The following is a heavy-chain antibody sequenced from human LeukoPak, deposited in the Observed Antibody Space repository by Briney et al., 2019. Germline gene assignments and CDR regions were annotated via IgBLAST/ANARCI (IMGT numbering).Heavy chain of an antibody. CDR2: IYYSGST. CDR1: GGSISSSSYY. V-gene: IGHV4-39*01. J-gene: IGHJ4*02. D-gene: IGHD2-2*01. CDR3: GGVLADCSSTSCYGED. Sequence: PSGTLSLTCTVSGGSISSSSYYWGWIRQPPGKGLEWIGSIYYSGSTYYNPSLKSRVTISVDTSKNQFSLKLSSVTAADTAVYYCGGVLADCSSTSCYGEDWGQGTLVTVSS.